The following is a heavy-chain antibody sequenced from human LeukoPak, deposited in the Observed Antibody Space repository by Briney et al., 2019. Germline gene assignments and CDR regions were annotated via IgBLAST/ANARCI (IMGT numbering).Heavy chain of an antibody. Sequence: SETLSLTCIVSGGSISSSNYYWGWIRQPPGKGLEWIGSIFYSGSTYYNPSLKSRVTISVDTSKNQFSLKLSSVTAADTAVYYCVRGQLGIDYYYYMDVWGKGTTVTVSS. D-gene: IGHD7-27*01. CDR2: IFYSGST. J-gene: IGHJ6*03. CDR1: GGSISSSNYY. V-gene: IGHV4-39*07. CDR3: VRGQLGIDYYYYMDV.